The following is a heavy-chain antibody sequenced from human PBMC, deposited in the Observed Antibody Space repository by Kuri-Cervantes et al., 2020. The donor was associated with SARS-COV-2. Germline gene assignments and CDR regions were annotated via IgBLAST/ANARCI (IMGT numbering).Heavy chain of an antibody. CDR3: ARGRVGVQDF. CDR2: TSYDGNSK. Sequence: GESPKIPCAAPGFTFHNYAMHRVRQTPGEGLEWVAITSYDGNSKYYADPVKGRFTITRDNSKNTLYLQMNNLGGDDTAVYFCARGRVGVQDFWGQGTRVTVSS. J-gene: IGHJ4*02. D-gene: IGHD2-21*01. V-gene: IGHV3-30-3*01. CDR1: GFTFHNYA.